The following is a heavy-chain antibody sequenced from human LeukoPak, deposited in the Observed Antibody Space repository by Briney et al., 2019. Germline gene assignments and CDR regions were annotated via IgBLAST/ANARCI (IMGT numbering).Heavy chain of an antibody. CDR1: GGTFSSYA. Sequence: GSSVKVSCKASGGTFSSYAISWVRQAPGQGLEWMGGIIPIFGTANYAQKFQGRVTITTDESTSTAYMELSSLRSENTAVYYCASALGDYGDYFDYWGQGTLVTVSS. D-gene: IGHD4-17*01. CDR2: IIPIFGTA. J-gene: IGHJ4*02. V-gene: IGHV1-69*05. CDR3: ASALGDYGDYFDY.